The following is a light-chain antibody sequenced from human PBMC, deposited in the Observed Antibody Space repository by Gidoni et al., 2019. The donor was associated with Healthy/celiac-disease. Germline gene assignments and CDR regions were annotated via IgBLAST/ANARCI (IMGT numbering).Light chain of an antibody. V-gene: IGLV1-40*01. J-gene: IGLJ1*01. Sequence: QSVLTQPPSVSGAPGQRVTISFTGSSSNIGAGYDVHWYQQLPGTAPKLLIYGNSNRPSGVPDRFSGSKSGTSASLAITGLQAEYEADYYCQSYDSSLRVFGTGTKVTVL. CDR3: QSYDSSLRV. CDR2: GNS. CDR1: SSNIGAGYD.